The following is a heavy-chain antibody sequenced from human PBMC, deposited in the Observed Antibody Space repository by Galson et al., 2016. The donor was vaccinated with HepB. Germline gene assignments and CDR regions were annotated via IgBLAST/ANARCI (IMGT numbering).Heavy chain of an antibody. CDR3: VGGYGWLPDY. Sequence: SLRLSCAASGLTLSDCWVNWVRQAPGEGLEWVAIIKQDGSEKFYVDSVMGRFTISRDNAKNSVYLQMNSLRAGDTAVYYCVGGYGWLPDYWGQGTLVTVSS. J-gene: IGHJ4*02. CDR2: IKQDGSEK. V-gene: IGHV3-7*03. CDR1: GLTLSDCW. D-gene: IGHD6-19*01.